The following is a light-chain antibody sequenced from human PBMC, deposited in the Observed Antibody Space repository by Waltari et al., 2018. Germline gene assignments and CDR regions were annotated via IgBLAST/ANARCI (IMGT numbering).Light chain of an antibody. V-gene: IGLV1-36*01. CDR2: NAG. Sequence: QSVLTQPPSVSEAPKQMVTIPCSGSSSNIGAHGVNWYQHLPGKAPKLLIYNAGLLPSGVSDRFSGSQSGTSASLAISGLQSEDEADYYCATWDDSLNGYVVGTGTKVTVL. CDR1: SSNIGAHG. J-gene: IGLJ1*01. CDR3: ATWDDSLNGYV.